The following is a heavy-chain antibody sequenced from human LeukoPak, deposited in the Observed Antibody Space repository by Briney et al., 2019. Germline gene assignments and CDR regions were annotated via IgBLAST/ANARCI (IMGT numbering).Heavy chain of an antibody. D-gene: IGHD3-3*01. CDR2: ISSNGGST. CDR3: ARDGKLSYDFWSGYYRDWYFDL. Sequence: PGGSLRLSCAASGFTFSNYWMHWVRQAPGKGLEYVSAISSNGGSTYYANSVKGRFTISRDNSKNTLYLQMGSLRAEDMAVYYCARDGKLSYDFWSGYYRDWYFDLWGRGTLVTVSS. V-gene: IGHV3-64*01. CDR1: GFTFSNYW. J-gene: IGHJ2*01.